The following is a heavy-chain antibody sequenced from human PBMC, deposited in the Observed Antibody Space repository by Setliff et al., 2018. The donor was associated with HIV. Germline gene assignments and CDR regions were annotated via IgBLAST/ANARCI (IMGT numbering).Heavy chain of an antibody. D-gene: IGHD6-19*01. CDR1: TFSVSEYA. V-gene: IGHV3-23*05. CDR3: VRGGSSGWYWA. J-gene: IGHJ4*02. Sequence: GSLRLSCAASTFSVSEYAMSWVRQAPGKGLEWVSAVSNTGRRTFYADSVKGRFTISRDNTENSLYLQMNSLRAEDTAVYYCVRGGSSGWYWAWGQGTLVTVSS. CDR2: VSNTGRRT.